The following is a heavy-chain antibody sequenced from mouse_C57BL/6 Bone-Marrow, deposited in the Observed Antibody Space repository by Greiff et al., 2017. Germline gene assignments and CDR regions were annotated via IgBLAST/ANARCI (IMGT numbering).Heavy chain of an antibody. CDR3: AREGLDY. J-gene: IGHJ2*01. Sequence: VQLQQPGAELVRPGSSVKLSCKASGYTFTSYWMHWVKQRPIQGLEWIGNIDPSDSDTHYNQKFKDKATLTVDKSSSTAYMQLSSLTSEDSAVYYCAREGLDYWGQGTTLTVSS. V-gene: IGHV1-52*01. CDR1: GYTFTSYW. CDR2: IDPSDSDT.